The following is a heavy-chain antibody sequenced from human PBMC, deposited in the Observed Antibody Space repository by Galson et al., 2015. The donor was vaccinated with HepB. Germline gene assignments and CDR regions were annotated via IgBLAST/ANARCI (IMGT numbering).Heavy chain of an antibody. CDR1: GGSIRSSSYY. Sequence: LSLTCTVSGGSIRSSSYYWGWIRQPPGKGLEWIGSIYYSGSTYYNPSLKSRVTISVDTSKNQFSLKLSSVTAADTAVYYCARHPHYYYDSSGYLDYWGQGTLVTVSS. V-gene: IGHV4-39*01. CDR2: IYYSGST. J-gene: IGHJ4*02. CDR3: ARHPHYYYDSSGYLDY. D-gene: IGHD3-22*01.